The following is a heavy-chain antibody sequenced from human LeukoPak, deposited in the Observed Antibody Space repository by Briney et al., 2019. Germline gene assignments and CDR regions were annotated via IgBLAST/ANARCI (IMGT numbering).Heavy chain of an antibody. V-gene: IGHV3-23*01. CDR3: AKGFVVVPAATLDAFDI. CDR2: ISGSGGST. CDR1: GFTLSSYA. Sequence: PGGSLRLSCAASGFTLSSYAMSWVRQAPGKGLEWVSAISGSGGSTYYADSVKGRFTISRDNSKNTLYLQMNSLRAEDTAVYYCAKGFVVVPAATLDAFDIWGQGTMVTVSS. J-gene: IGHJ3*02. D-gene: IGHD2-2*01.